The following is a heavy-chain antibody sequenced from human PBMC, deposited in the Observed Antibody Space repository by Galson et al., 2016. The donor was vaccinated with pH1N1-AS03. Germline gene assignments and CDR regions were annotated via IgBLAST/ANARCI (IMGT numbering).Heavy chain of an antibody. CDR3: ASRCSSTSCLYYYYGMDV. CDR2: INPSGDNT. V-gene: IGHV1-46*01. CDR1: GYTFTNYY. Sequence: SVKVSCKASGYTFTNYYMHWVRQAPGQGLEWMGIINPSGDNTTYAQKFQGRVTMTRNTSISTAYMELSSLRSEDTAVYYCASRCSSTSCLYYYYGMDVWGQGTTVTVSS. D-gene: IGHD2-2*01. J-gene: IGHJ6*02.